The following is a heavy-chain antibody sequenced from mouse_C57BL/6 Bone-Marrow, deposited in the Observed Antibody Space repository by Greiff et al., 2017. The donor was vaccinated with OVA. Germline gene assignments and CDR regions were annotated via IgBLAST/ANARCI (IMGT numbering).Heavy chain of an antibody. D-gene: IGHD2-5*01. CDR2: IDPNSGGT. CDR3: ARGANYYSNCHWYFDV. Sequence: QVQLQQSGAELVKPGASVKLSCKASGYTFTSYWMHWVKQRPGRGLEWIGRIDPNSGGTKYNEKFKSKATLTVDKPSSTAYMQLSSLTSEDSAVYYCARGANYYSNCHWYFDVWGTGTTVTVSS. J-gene: IGHJ1*03. CDR1: GYTFTSYW. V-gene: IGHV1-72*01.